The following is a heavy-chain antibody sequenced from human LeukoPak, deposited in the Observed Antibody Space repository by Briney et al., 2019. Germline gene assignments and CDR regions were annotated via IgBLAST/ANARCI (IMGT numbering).Heavy chain of an antibody. V-gene: IGHV1-58*02. Sequence: PVKVSCKASGFTFTSSAMQWVRQARGQRLEWIGWIVVGSGNTNYAQKFQERVTITRDMSTSTAYMELSSLRSEDTAVYYCAALRHWGSLFLEDYWGQGTLVTVSS. D-gene: IGHD3-3*01. CDR1: GFTFTSSA. J-gene: IGHJ4*02. CDR3: AALRHWGSLFLEDY. CDR2: IVVGSGNT.